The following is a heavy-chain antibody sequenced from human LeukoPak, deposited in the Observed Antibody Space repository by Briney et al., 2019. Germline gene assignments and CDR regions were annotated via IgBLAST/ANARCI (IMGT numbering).Heavy chain of an antibody. CDR3: AWSRGLDY. V-gene: IGHV3-7*04. CDR2: IKQDGSEK. J-gene: IGHJ4*02. D-gene: IGHD3-16*01. CDR1: GFTLSTYW. Sequence: PGGSLRLSCAASGFTLSTYWMTWVRQAPGKGLEWVANIKQDGSEKYYVDSVKGRFTISRDNAKNSLYLQMNSLRDEDTAIYYCAWSRGLDYWGQGTLVTVSS.